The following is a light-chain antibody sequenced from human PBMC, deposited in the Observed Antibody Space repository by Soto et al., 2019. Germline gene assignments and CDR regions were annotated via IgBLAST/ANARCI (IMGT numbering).Light chain of an antibody. CDR3: HQRNQ. CDR2: AAS. CDR1: QGISSY. J-gene: IGKJ5*01. V-gene: IGKV1-9*01. Sequence: DVQLTESPSSLPASVGDRVTITCRASQGISSYLAWHQQKPGQAPKLLIYAASTLQSGVPSRFSGSGSGTEFTLTISSLQHEDFAMYYCHQRNQFGQGTRLEI.